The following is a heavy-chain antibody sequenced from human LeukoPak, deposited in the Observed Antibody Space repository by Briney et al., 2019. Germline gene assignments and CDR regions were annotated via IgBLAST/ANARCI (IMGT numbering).Heavy chain of an antibody. Sequence: PGGSLRLSCAASGFTFSSYWMHWVRQAPGKGLVWVSRINSDGSSTSYADSVKGRFTISRDNAKNTLYLQMNSLRAEDTAVYYCARENDQTNGGIAAAGTSPDAFDIWGQGTMVTVSS. CDR2: INSDGSST. CDR3: ARENDQTNGGIAAAGTSPDAFDI. V-gene: IGHV3-74*01. CDR1: GFTFSSYW. J-gene: IGHJ3*02. D-gene: IGHD6-13*01.